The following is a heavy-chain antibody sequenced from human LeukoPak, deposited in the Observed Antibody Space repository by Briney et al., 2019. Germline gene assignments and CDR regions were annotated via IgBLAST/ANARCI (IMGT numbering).Heavy chain of an antibody. Sequence: SETLSLTCAVYGGSFNSHSWAWIRQSPGKGLEWIGDINYSGHTNYNPSLKSRVTISVDTSKNQFSLKLSSVTAADTAVYYCARVAGYYYDSSGYYYPYYFDYWGQGTLVTVSS. CDR3: ARVAGYYYDSSGYYYPYYFDY. CDR2: INYSGHT. D-gene: IGHD3-22*01. CDR1: GGSFNSHS. V-gene: IGHV4-34*01. J-gene: IGHJ4*02.